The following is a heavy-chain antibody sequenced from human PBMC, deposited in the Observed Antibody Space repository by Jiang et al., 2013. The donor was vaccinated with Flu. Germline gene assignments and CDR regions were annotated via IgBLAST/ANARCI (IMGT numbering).Heavy chain of an antibody. J-gene: IGHJ4*01. CDR3: ARVTTPDYSYSSSWTYYFDY. Sequence: SGSGLVKPSETLSLNCTVSGGSLSSSSYSWGWIRQPPGKGLEWIGTIYYSGSSFYNPSLKSRVTMSLDTSKNQLSLKLTSVTAADTAMYYCARVTTPDYSYSSSWTYYFDY. CDR2: IYYSGSS. V-gene: IGHV4-39*07. CDR1: GGSLSSSSYS. D-gene: IGHD6-13*01.